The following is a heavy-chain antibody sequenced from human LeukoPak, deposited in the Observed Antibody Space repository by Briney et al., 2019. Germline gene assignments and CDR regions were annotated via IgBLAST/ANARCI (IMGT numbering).Heavy chain of an antibody. V-gene: IGHV3-30*02. CDR2: IRYDGSNK. Sequence: GGSLRLSCAASGFTFNSYGMHWVRQAPGKGLEWVAFIRYDGSNKYYADSVKGRFTISRDNSKNTLYLQMNSLRAEDTAVYYCAKGSCSSTSCYYNWFDPWGQGTLVTVSS. CDR3: AKGSCSSTSCYYNWFDP. J-gene: IGHJ5*02. CDR1: GFTFNSYG. D-gene: IGHD2-2*01.